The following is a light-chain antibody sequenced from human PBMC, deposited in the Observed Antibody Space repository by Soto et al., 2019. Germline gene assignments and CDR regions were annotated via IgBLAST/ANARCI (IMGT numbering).Light chain of an antibody. CDR2: DAS. CDR1: QEISNY. J-gene: IGKJ2*01. V-gene: IGKV1-33*01. Sequence: DIQMTQSPSSLSASVGDRVTITCQASQEISNYVNWYQHQPGKAPDLLVYDASNLQPGVPSRFSGSESGTVFTFTISSRQPEDIATYFCQQFYNLPYTFGQGTKLQIK. CDR3: QQFYNLPYT.